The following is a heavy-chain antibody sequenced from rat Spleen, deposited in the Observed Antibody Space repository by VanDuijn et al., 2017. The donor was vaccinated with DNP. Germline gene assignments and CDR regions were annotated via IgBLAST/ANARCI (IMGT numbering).Heavy chain of an antibody. CDR1: GFTFNNYW. Sequence: EVQLVESGGDLVQPGRSLKLSCVASGFTFNNYWMAWIRQVPGKGLEWIASITSSGGSTYYPESVKGRFTISRDNAKSTLYLQMNSLRSEDMATYYCARHVLPLRVWDYWGQGVMVTVSS. V-gene: IGHV5-31*01. D-gene: IGHD1-4*01. CDR2: ITSSGGST. J-gene: IGHJ2*01. CDR3: ARHVLPLRVWDY.